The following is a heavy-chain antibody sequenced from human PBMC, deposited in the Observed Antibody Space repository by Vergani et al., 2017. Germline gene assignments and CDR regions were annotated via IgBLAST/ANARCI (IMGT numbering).Heavy chain of an antibody. CDR1: GFTFSSYG. Sequence: QVQLVESGGGVVQPGRSLRLSCAASGFTFSSYGMHWVRQAPGKGLECVAVIWYDGSNKYYADSVKGRFTISRDNSKNTLYLQMNSLRAEDTAVYYCARVSTPSSWATYYYYYYGMDVWGQGTTVTVSS. D-gene: IGHD6-13*01. CDR3: ARVSTPSSWATYYYYYYGMDV. CDR2: IWYDGSNK. J-gene: IGHJ6*02. V-gene: IGHV3-33*01.